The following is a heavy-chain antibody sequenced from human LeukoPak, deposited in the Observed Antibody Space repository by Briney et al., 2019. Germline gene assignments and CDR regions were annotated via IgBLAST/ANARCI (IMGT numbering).Heavy chain of an antibody. J-gene: IGHJ6*03. Sequence: PGGSLRLSCAASGFTFDDYGMSWVRQAPGRGLEWVSGINWNGGSTGYADSVKGRFTISRDNAKNSLYLQMNSLRAEDTALYYCARDDSSGYNYYYYMDVWGKGTTVTVSS. CDR3: ARDDSSGYNYYYYMDV. D-gene: IGHD3-22*01. CDR1: GFTFDDYG. V-gene: IGHV3-20*04. CDR2: INWNGGST.